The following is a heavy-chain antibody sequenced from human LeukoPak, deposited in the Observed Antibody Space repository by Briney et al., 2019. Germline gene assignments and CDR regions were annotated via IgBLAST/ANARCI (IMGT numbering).Heavy chain of an antibody. CDR1: GCSFSSFW. Sequence: GEFLKISCKGSGCSFSSFWIAWVRQMPGKGLEWMGIIYPGDSDTRYSPSFQGQVTISADKSITTAYLQWSSLKASDTAMYYCARALGITHRHDSWGQGTLVTVSS. V-gene: IGHV5-51*01. J-gene: IGHJ4*02. D-gene: IGHD3-16*01. CDR3: ARALGITHRHDS. CDR2: IYPGDSDT.